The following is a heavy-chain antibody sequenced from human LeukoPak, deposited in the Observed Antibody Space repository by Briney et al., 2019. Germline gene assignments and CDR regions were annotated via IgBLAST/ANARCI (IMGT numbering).Heavy chain of an antibody. V-gene: IGHV4-59*01. D-gene: IGHD3-22*01. Sequence: SETPSLTCTVSSGSISSYYWSWIRQPPGKGLEWIGYIFYSGSTDYNPSLKSRVTISVDTSKNQFSLKLSSVTAADTAVYYCATYYYDSSGYYHFDYWGQGTLVTVSS. CDR3: ATYYYDSSGYYHFDY. CDR1: SGSISSYY. CDR2: IFYSGST. J-gene: IGHJ4*02.